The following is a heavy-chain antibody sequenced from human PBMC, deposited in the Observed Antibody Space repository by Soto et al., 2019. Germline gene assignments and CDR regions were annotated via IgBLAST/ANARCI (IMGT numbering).Heavy chain of an antibody. D-gene: IGHD4-17*01. V-gene: IGHV1-3*01. CDR1: GYTFTSYA. J-gene: IGHJ6*02. CDR2: INAGNGNT. Sequence: QVPLVQSGAEVKKPGASVKVSCKASGYTFTSYAMRWVRQAPGQRLEWMGWINAGNGNTKYSQKFQGRVTITRDTSASTAYMELSSLRSEDTAVYYCARDDYGDYDHYYYGMDVWGQGTTVTVSS. CDR3: ARDDYGDYDHYYYGMDV.